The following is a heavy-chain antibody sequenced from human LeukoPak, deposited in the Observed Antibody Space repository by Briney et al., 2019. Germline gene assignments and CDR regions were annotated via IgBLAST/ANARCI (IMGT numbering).Heavy chain of an antibody. V-gene: IGHV1-18*01. Sequence: ASVKVSCKASGYTFTSYGITWVRQAPGQGLEWMGWISPYNGNTNYAQKLQGRVTMTTDTSTSTAYMDLRSLRSDDTAVYYCARGGLGSCSGGSCPSNWFDPWGQGTLVAVSS. D-gene: IGHD2-15*01. CDR2: ISPYNGNT. J-gene: IGHJ5*02. CDR1: GYTFTSYG. CDR3: ARGGLGSCSGGSCPSNWFDP.